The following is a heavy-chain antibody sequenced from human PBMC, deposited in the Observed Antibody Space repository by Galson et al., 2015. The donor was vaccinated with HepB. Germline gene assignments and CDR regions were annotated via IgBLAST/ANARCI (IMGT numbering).Heavy chain of an antibody. V-gene: IGHV4-34*01. D-gene: IGHD3-3*01. CDR2: INHSGST. Sequence: TCAVYGGSFSGYYWSWIRQPPGKGLEWIGEINHSGSTNYNPSLKSRVTISVDTSKNQFSLKLSSVTAADTAVYYCASRNTIFGVVKGMDVWGQGTTVTVSS. CDR3: ASRNTIFGVVKGMDV. J-gene: IGHJ6*02. CDR1: GGSFSGYY.